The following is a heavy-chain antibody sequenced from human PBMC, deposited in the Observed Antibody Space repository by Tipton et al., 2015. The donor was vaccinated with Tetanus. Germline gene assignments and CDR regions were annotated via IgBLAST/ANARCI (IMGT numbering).Heavy chain of an antibody. CDR2: INHSGST. J-gene: IGHJ4*02. D-gene: IGHD5-24*01. CDR3: ARGPPRLQFSY. CDR1: GGSFSGYY. Sequence: CAVYGGSFSGYYWSWIRQPPGKGLEWIGEINHSGSTNYSPSLKSRVTISVDTSKNQFSLRLSSVTAADTAVYYCARGPPRLQFSYWGQGTLVTVSS. V-gene: IGHV4-34*01.